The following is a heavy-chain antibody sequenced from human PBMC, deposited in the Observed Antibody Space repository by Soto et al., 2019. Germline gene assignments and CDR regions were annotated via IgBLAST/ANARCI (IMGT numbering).Heavy chain of an antibody. CDR2: ISYDGSNK. CDR1: GFTFSSYG. CDR3: AKDRDSSGLDAFEI. V-gene: IGHV3-30*18. J-gene: IGHJ3*02. D-gene: IGHD3-22*01. Sequence: PGGSLILSCAASGFTFSSYGMHWVRHAPGKGLEWVAVISYDGSNKYYADSVKGRFTISRDNSKNTLYLQMNSLRAEDTAVYYCAKDRDSSGLDAFEIWGQGTMVTV.